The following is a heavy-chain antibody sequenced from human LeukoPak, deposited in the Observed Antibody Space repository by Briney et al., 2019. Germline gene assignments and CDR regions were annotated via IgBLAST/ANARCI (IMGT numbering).Heavy chain of an antibody. CDR3: ARHKSSGSYPLDY. CDR2: IYFSGNT. V-gene: IGHV4-59*08. CDR1: GGSISTYF. Sequence: SETLSLTCTVSGGSISTYFWSWIRQPPGKGLEWIGHIYFSGNTNYNPSLESRVTISVDTSKNQFSLTLSSVTAADTAVYYCARHKSSGSYPLDYWGQGILVTVSS. J-gene: IGHJ4*02. D-gene: IGHD3-22*01.